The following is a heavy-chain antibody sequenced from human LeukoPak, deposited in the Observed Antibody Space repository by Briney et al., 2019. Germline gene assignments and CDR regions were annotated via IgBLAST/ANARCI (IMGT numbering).Heavy chain of an antibody. V-gene: IGHV3-21*01. CDR2: ISSSSSYI. Sequence: GGSLRLSCAASGFTFSSYSMNWVRQAPGKGLEWVSSISSSSSYIYYADSVKGRFTISRDNAKNSLYLQMNSLRAEDTAVYYCARSQLPPGSSWHFDYWGQGTLVTVSS. J-gene: IGHJ4*02. D-gene: IGHD6-13*01. CDR3: ARSQLPPGSSWHFDY. CDR1: GFTFSSYS.